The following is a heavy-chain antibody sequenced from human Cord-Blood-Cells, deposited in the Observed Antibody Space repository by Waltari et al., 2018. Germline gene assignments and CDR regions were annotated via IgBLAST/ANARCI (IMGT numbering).Heavy chain of an antibody. CDR3: ARGGYSSSWYVNFDY. D-gene: IGHD6-13*01. CDR2: INAGNGNT. J-gene: IGHJ4*02. Sequence: KVSCKASGYTFTSYAMHWVRQAPGQRLEWMGWINAGNGNTKYSQKFQGRVTITRDTSASTAYMELSSLRSEDTAVYYCARGGYSSSWYVNFDYWGQGTLVTVSS. CDR1: GYTFTSYA. V-gene: IGHV1-3*01.